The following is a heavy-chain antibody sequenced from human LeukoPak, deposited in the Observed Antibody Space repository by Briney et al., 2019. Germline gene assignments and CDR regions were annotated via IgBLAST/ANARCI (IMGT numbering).Heavy chain of an antibody. D-gene: IGHD2-2*01. CDR1: GGSVTSTSNY. CDR3: ARVARYCSSTSCSSWFDP. J-gene: IGHJ5*02. Sequence: SETLSLTCTVSGGSVTSTSNYWSWIRQPPGKGLEWIGYIYYSGSTNYNPSLKSRVTISVDTSKNQFSLKLSSVTAADTAVYYCARVARYCSSTSCSSWFDPWGQGTLVTVSS. V-gene: IGHV4-61*01. CDR2: IYYSGST.